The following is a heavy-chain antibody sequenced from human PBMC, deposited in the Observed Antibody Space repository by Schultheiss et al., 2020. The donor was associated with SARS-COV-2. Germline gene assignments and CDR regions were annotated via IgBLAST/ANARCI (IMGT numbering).Heavy chain of an antibody. Sequence: GGSLRLSCAASGFTFSSYAMHWVRQAPGKGLEWVAVISYDGSNKYYADSVKGRFTISRDNSKNTLYLQMNSLRAEDTAVYYCARLGYEDYWGQGTLVTVSS. CDR2: ISYDGSNK. CDR3: ARLGYEDY. CDR1: GFTFSSYA. V-gene: IGHV3-30*01. J-gene: IGHJ4*02. D-gene: IGHD3-16*01.